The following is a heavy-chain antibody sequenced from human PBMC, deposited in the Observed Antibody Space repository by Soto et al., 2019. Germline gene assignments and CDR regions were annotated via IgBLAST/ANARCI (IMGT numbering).Heavy chain of an antibody. Sequence: QLQLQESGPGLVKPSETLSLTCTVSGGSISSSSYYWGWIRQPPGKGLEWIGNIYYSGSTYYNPSLTSRVTISVDTSKNQFSLKLSSVTAADTAVYYCASGASSSWYKIDAWGQGTLVTVSS. CDR2: IYYSGST. V-gene: IGHV4-39*01. J-gene: IGHJ5*02. CDR3: ASGASSSWYKIDA. CDR1: GGSISSSSYY. D-gene: IGHD6-13*01.